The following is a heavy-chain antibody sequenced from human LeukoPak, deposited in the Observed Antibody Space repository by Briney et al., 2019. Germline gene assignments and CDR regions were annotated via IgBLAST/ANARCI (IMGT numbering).Heavy chain of an antibody. V-gene: IGHV3-23*01. CDR1: GFXFSNYA. J-gene: IGHJ4*02. CDR2: ISASGFST. Sequence: GGSLRLSCGASGFXFSNYAMNWVRQAPGKGLEWVSAISASGFSTYYADSLKGRFTISRDNSKNTLYLQMNSLRADDTAVYFCAQSLSTSGIAYWGQGTLVTVSS. CDR3: AQSLSTSGIAY. D-gene: IGHD3-10*01.